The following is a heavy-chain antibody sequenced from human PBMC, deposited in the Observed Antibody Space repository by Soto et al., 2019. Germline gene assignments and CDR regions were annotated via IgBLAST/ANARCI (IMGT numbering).Heavy chain of an antibody. D-gene: IGHD3-22*01. CDR3: ARDPHWVYDSSGYPSGPFTY. V-gene: IGHV1-18*01. CDR2: ISAYNGNT. Sequence: ASVKVSCKASGYTFTSYGISWVRQAPGQGLEWMGWISAYNGNTNYAQKLQGRVTMTTDTSTSTAYMELRSLRSDDTAVYYCARDPHWVYDSSGYPSGPFTYRGQGTPDTVSS. J-gene: IGHJ4*02. CDR1: GYTFTSYG.